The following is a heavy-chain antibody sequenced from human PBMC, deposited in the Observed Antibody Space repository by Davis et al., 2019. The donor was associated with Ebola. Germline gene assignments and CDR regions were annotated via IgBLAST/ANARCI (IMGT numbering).Heavy chain of an antibody. J-gene: IGHJ4*02. CDR1: GFSFSAYT. CDR2: ISSTSRTI. V-gene: IGHV3-48*02. Sequence: GGSLRLSCAASGFSFSAYTMDWVRQAPGKGLEWVAYISSTSRTIYYADSVKGRFTISRDNAQNSIYLQMNSLRDEDTAVYYCARDYVDGYKSGNFDYWGQGTLVTVSS. D-gene: IGHD5-24*01. CDR3: ARDYVDGYKSGNFDY.